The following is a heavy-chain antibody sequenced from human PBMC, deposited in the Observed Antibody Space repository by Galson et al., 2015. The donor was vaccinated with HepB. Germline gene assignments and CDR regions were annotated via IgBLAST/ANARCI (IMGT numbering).Heavy chain of an antibody. CDR1: GFTFDRYA. D-gene: IGHD3-22*01. CDR2: VSWDGAST. V-gene: IGHV3-43*01. Sequence: SLRLSCAASGFTFDRYAMHWVRQGPEKGLEWVSLVSWDGASTAYSDSVKGRFTISRDNSENSLYLQMNSLTTEDTALYYCGKDMRSSGYYGPIDCWGQGTLVTVSS. CDR3: GKDMRSSGYYGPIDC. J-gene: IGHJ4*02.